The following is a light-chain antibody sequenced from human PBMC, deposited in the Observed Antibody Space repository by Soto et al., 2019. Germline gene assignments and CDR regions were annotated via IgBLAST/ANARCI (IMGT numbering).Light chain of an antibody. J-gene: IGLJ3*02. CDR2: GDN. Sequence: QSVLTQPPSSSGNPGQRVTISCSGSKSNIGSNTVNWYQQLPGKAPKLLIYGDNQRPAGVPDRYTGSKSGTSASLAISGLQSEDEAHYYCAAWDDSLSGSWVFGGGTKVTVL. V-gene: IGLV1-44*01. CDR1: KSNIGSNT. CDR3: AAWDDSLSGSWV.